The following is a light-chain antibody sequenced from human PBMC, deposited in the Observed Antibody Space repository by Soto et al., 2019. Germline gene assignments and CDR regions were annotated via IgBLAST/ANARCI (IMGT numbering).Light chain of an antibody. Sequence: DLQMTQSPSSLSASVGDRVTITCRASQRISSYLNWYQQKPGKAPKFLIYAASSLQSGVPSRFSGSGSGTDFTLTISSLQPEDFATYYCQQSYSTPRTFGQGTRLEIK. J-gene: IGKJ5*01. CDR3: QQSYSTPRT. CDR2: AAS. CDR1: QRISSY. V-gene: IGKV1-39*01.